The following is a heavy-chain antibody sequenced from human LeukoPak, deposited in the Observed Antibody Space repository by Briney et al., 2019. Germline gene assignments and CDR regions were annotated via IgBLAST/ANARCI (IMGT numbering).Heavy chain of an antibody. D-gene: IGHD4-11*01. CDR2: ISGGGGST. Sequence: GGSLRLSCAASGFTFSSYAMSWVRQAPRKGLEWVSGISGGGGSTYYADSVKGRFIISRDNSKNTLYLQMNSLRAEDTAVYYYAKDPDYSTDYYGMDVWGQGTTVTVSS. CDR3: AKDPDYSTDYYGMDV. V-gene: IGHV3-23*01. CDR1: GFTFSSYA. J-gene: IGHJ6*02.